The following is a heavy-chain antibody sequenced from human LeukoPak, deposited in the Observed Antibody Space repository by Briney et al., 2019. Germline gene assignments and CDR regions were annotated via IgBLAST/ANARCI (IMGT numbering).Heavy chain of an antibody. CDR2: ISPSGADA. Sequence: ASVKVSCKASGYTFTSFYMHWVRQAPGQGLEWMGIISPSGADAAYAQNFQGRVTMTRDTSTSTVYMELSSLRSEDTALYYCARGRSDVSTYSWFDPWGQGTLVAVSS. CDR3: ARGRSDVSTYSWFDP. J-gene: IGHJ5*02. CDR1: GYTFTSFY. V-gene: IGHV1-46*01. D-gene: IGHD5/OR15-5a*01.